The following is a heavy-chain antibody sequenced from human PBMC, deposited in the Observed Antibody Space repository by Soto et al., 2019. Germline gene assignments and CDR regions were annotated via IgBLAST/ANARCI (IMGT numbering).Heavy chain of an antibody. D-gene: IGHD3-10*01. CDR1: GFTFSSYA. Sequence: LRLSCAASGFTFSSYAMSWVRQAPGKGLEWVSAISGSGGSTYYADSVKGRFTISRDNSKNTLYLQMNSLRAEDTAVYYCAKDPLSGSGSYYTYNWFDPWGQGTLVTVSS. J-gene: IGHJ5*02. CDR3: AKDPLSGSGSYYTYNWFDP. V-gene: IGHV3-23*01. CDR2: ISGSGGST.